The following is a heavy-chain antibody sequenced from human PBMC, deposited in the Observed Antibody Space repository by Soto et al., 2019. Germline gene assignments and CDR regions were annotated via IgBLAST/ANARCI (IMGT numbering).Heavy chain of an antibody. V-gene: IGHV1-69*01. Sequence: QVQLVQSGAEVKKPGSSVKVSCKASGGTFSSYAISWVRQAPGQGLEWMGGIIPICGTANYAQPFQGRVTITADESTSTAYVELSSLRSEDTAVYYCARDLERYSREYGMEVWGQGTTVTVSS. D-gene: IGHD6-13*01. CDR1: GGTFSSYA. J-gene: IGHJ6*02. CDR3: ARDLERYSREYGMEV. CDR2: IIPICGTA.